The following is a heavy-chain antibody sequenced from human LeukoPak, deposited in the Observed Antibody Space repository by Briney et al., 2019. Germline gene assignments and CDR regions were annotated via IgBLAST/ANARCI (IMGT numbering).Heavy chain of an antibody. D-gene: IGHD3-10*01. Sequence: SVRVSCKASGGTFSSYAISWVRQVPGQGLEWMGGIIPIFGTANYAQKFQGRVTITADESTSTAYMELSSLRSEDTAVYYCAKDLEGYGSGSFDYWGQGTLVTVSS. J-gene: IGHJ4*02. CDR1: GGTFSSYA. CDR3: AKDLEGYGSGSFDY. CDR2: IIPIFGTA. V-gene: IGHV1-69*01.